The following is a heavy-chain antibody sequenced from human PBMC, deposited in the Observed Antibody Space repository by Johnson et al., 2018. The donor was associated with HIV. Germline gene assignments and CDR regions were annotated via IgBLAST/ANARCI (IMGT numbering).Heavy chain of an antibody. V-gene: IGHV3-30*04. D-gene: IGHD3-16*01. CDR3: ARGSRYTYDNDDVHLLHAFDI. J-gene: IGHJ3*02. CDR1: RFTFSSYA. CDR2: VSYDGSER. Sequence: VQLVESGGGVVQPGRSLRLSCAASRFTFSSYAMHWVRQAPGKGLEWVAVVSYDGSERYYAASVKGRFTISRDSSKNTLYLQMNSLRAEDTAVYYCARGSRYTYDNDDVHLLHAFDIWGQGTMVTVSS.